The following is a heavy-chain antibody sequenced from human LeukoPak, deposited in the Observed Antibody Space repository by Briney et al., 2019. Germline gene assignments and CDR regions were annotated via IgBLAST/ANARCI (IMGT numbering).Heavy chain of an antibody. V-gene: IGHV5-51*01. CDR2: IYPGDSDT. CDR1: GYSSTSYW. CDR3: ARRREYYYGSGSYWYFDY. D-gene: IGHD3-10*01. Sequence: GESLKISCKGSGYSSTSYWIGWVRQMPGKGLEWMGIIYPGDSDTRYSPSFQGQVTISADKSISTAYLQWSSLKASDTAMYYCARRREYYYGSGSYWYFDYWGQGTLVTVSS. J-gene: IGHJ4*02.